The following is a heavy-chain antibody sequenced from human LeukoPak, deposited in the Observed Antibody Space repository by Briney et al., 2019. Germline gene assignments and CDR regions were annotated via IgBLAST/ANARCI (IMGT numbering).Heavy chain of an antibody. D-gene: IGHD3-3*01. V-gene: IGHV3-30*03. CDR2: ISYDESNK. CDR3: ARGTDTKPFWSGYWVDV. CDR1: GFTFSSSA. Sequence: PGGSLRLSCAASGFTFSSSAMHWVRQAPGKGLEWVAVISYDESNKYYADSVKGRFTIPRDNSKNTLYLQMNSLRAEDTAVYYCARGTDTKPFWSGYWVDVWGQGTTVTVSS. J-gene: IGHJ6*02.